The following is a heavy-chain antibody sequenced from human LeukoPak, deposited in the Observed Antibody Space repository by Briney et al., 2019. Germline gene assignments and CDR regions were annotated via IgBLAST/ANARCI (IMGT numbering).Heavy chain of an antibody. D-gene: IGHD5-18*01. Sequence: SVKVSCKASGGTFSSYTISWVRQAPGQGLELMGRIIPILGIANYAQKFQGRVTITADKSTSTAYMELSSLGSEDTAVYYCARAPRGYGSGLNWFDPWGQGTLVTVSS. V-gene: IGHV1-69*02. CDR3: ARAPRGYGSGLNWFDP. CDR1: GGTFSSYT. J-gene: IGHJ5*02. CDR2: IIPILGIA.